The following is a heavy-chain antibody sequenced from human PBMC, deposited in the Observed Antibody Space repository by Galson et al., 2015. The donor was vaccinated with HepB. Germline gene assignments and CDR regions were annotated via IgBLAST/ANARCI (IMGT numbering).Heavy chain of an antibody. CDR2: IYYSGST. D-gene: IGHD2-2*01. CDR1: GGSISSSSYY. Sequence: SETLSLTCTVSGGSISSSSYYWGWIRQPPGKGLEWIGSIYYSGSTYYNPSLKSRVTISVDTSKNQFSLKLSSVTAADTAVYYCARKWWSVVVPAADYFDYWGQGTLVTVSS. CDR3: ARKWWSVVVPAADYFDY. V-gene: IGHV4-39*01. J-gene: IGHJ4*02.